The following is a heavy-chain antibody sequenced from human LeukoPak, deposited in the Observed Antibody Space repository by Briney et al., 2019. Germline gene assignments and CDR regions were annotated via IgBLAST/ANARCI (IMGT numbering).Heavy chain of an antibody. J-gene: IGHJ4*02. CDR2: IKQDGSEK. CDR1: GFTFSSYW. Sequence: GGSLRLSCAASGFTFSSYWMSWVRQAPGKGLEWVANIKQDGSEKYYVDSVKGRFTISRDNAKNSLYLQMNSLRAEDTAVYYCAKAGIYYDGSGYSLDDWGQGTLVTVSS. D-gene: IGHD3-22*01. CDR3: AKAGIYYDGSGYSLDD. V-gene: IGHV3-7*01.